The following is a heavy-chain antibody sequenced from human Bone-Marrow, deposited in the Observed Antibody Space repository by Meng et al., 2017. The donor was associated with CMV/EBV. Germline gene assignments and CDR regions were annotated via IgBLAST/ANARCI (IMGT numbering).Heavy chain of an antibody. Sequence: ASVKVSCKASGYIFTKYGVNWMRQAPGQGPEWMGWISAYNGDTMYAPKVQGRVTMTTDTSTRTAYMELRSLRSDDTAVYYCARDEVPAAISVYFQHWGQGTLVTVSS. CDR2: ISAYNGDT. CDR3: ARDEVPAAISVYFQH. CDR1: GYIFTKYG. J-gene: IGHJ1*01. V-gene: IGHV1-18*01. D-gene: IGHD2-2*02.